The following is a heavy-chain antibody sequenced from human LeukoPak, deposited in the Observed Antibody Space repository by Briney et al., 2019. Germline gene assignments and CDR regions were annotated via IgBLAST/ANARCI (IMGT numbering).Heavy chain of an antibody. CDR2: ISWNSGSI. CDR3: AKDRVAVAGTPWFDP. D-gene: IGHD6-19*01. V-gene: IGHV3-9*01. CDR1: GFTFDDYA. J-gene: IGHJ5*02. Sequence: PGGSLRLSCAASGFTFDDYAMHWGRQAPGKGLEWVSGISWNSGSIGYADSVKGRFTISSDNAKNSLYLQMNSLRAEDTALYYCAKDRVAVAGTPWFDPWGQGTLVTVSS.